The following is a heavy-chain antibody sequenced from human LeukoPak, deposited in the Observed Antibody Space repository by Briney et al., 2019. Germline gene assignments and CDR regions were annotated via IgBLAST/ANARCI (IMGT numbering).Heavy chain of an antibody. CDR2: IYADGGR. J-gene: IGHJ4*02. Sequence: GGSLRLSCVASGFSVSGHYMNWVRQAPGKGLEWVAVIYADGGRYYADSVRGRFTISRDNSNNILSLQMNSLRVGDTAVYYCTKGLVGALAFEYWGQGTLVTVSS. CDR3: TKGLVGALAFEY. CDR1: GFSVSGHY. V-gene: IGHV3-53*01. D-gene: IGHD1-26*01.